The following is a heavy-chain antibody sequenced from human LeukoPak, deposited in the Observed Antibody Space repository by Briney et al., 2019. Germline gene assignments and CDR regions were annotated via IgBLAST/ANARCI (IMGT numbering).Heavy chain of an antibody. D-gene: IGHD3-16*02. CDR1: GFPFNTYN. CDR2: IRNDETEI. V-gene: IGHV3-30*02. J-gene: IGHJ4*02. Sequence: GGSLRLSCAAPGFPFNTYNIHWIRHAPGRGLEWVSFIRNDETEIHYADFAKGRFTISRDKSKNSLYLQMNSLRTDDTALYYCAKDGGRYRFDYWGQGTMVTVSS. CDR3: AKDGGRYRFDY.